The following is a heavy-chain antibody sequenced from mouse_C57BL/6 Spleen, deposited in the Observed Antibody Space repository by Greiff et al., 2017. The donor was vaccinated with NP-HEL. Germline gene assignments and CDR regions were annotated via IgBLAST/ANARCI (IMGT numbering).Heavy chain of an antibody. CDR1: GYTFTSYW. CDR2: IAPSDSEP. D-gene: IGHD2-10*01. CDR3: ARTYYGNYHLDY. V-gene: IGHV1-52*01. J-gene: IGHJ2*01. Sequence: QVQLQQPGAELVRPGSSVKLSCKASGYTFTSYWMHWVKQRPIQGLEWIGNIAPSDSEPHYNQTFKDKATFTADKSSSTAFMQLSSRTSEDSAVYYCARTYYGNYHLDYWGQGTTLTVSS.